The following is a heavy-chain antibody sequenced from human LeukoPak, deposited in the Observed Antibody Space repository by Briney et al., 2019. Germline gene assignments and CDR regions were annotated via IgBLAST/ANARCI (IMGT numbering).Heavy chain of an antibody. D-gene: IGHD6-13*01. CDR3: ARLRQQLVQSFPVNDY. CDR2: IYYSGST. J-gene: IGHJ4*02. CDR1: GGSISSYY. V-gene: IGHV4-59*12. Sequence: PSETLSLTCTVSGGSISSYYWSWIRQPPGKGLEWIGYIYYSGSTNYNPSLKSRVTISVDKSKNQFSLKLSSVTAADTAVYYCARLRQQLVQSFPVNDYWGQGTLVTVSS.